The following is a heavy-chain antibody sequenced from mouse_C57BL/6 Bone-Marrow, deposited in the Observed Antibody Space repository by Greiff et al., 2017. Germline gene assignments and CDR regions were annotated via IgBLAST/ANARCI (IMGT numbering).Heavy chain of an antibody. J-gene: IGHJ2*01. Sequence: QVQLQQSGPELVKPGASVKISCKASGYAFSSSWMNWVKQRPGKGLEWIGRIYPGDGDTNYNGKFKGKATLTADKSSSTAYMQLSRLTSEDSALYFCERDSSGYDFDYWGQGTTLTVSS. V-gene: IGHV1-82*01. CDR3: ERDSSGYDFDY. CDR2: IYPGDGDT. D-gene: IGHD3-2*02. CDR1: GYAFSSSW.